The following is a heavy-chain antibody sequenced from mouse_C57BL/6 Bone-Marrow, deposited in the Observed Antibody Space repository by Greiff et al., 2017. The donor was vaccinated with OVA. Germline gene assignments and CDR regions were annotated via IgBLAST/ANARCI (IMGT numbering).Heavy chain of an antibody. CDR2: IDPSDSYT. V-gene: IGHV1-59*01. Sequence: VQLQQPGAELVRPGTSVKLSCKASGYTFTSYWMHWVKQRPGQGLEWIGVIDPSDSYTNYNQKFKGKATLTVDTSSSTAYMQLSSLTSEDSAVYYCARRAMDYGGQGTSVTVSS. J-gene: IGHJ4*01. CDR1: GYTFTSYW. CDR3: ARRAMDY.